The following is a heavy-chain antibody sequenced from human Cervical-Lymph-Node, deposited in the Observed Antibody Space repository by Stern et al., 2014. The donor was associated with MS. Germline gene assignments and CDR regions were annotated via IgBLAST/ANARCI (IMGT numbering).Heavy chain of an antibody. Sequence: QVQLLQPGAEVKKPGASVKVSCKAFGYIYTSYNIHWVRQAPGQGLEWMGIINPGSGTTNYTHKFQGRITMTRDTSTGTVYMDLRSLRSTDTAVYYCAISNSDDYWGQGTLVTVSS. CDR1: GYIYTSYN. V-gene: IGHV1-46*01. J-gene: IGHJ4*02. CDR3: AISNSDDY. CDR2: INPGSGTT. D-gene: IGHD4-11*01.